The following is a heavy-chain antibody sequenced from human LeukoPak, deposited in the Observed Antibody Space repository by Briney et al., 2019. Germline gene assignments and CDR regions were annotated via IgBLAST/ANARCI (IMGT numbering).Heavy chain of an antibody. J-gene: IGHJ4*02. V-gene: IGHV3-21*01. CDR3: AGGESASYWVY. CDR2: ISSSSSYI. CDR1: GFTFSDYY. D-gene: IGHD3-16*01. Sequence: GGSLRLSCAASGFTFSDYYMDWVRQAPGKGLEWVSSISSSSSYIYYADSVKGRFTISRDNAKNSLYLQMNSLRAEDTAVYYCAGGESASYWVYWGQGTLVTVSS.